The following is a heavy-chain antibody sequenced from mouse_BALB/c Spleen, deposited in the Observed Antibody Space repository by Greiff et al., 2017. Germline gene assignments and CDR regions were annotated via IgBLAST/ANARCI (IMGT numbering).Heavy chain of an antibody. D-gene: IGHD2-3*01. CDR1: GFTFSSYA. Sequence: EVQRVEFGGGLVKPGGSLKLSCAASGFTFSSYAMSWVRQSSEKRLEWVAEISSGGSYTYYSDTVTGRFTIFRDKAKNTLYLEMSSLRFEDTSMYYCAGDQDGYYDGDYAMAYWGQGTSVTVSS. J-gene: IGHJ4*01. V-gene: IGHV5-9-4*01. CDR2: ISSGGSYT. CDR3: AGDQDGYYDGDYAMAY.